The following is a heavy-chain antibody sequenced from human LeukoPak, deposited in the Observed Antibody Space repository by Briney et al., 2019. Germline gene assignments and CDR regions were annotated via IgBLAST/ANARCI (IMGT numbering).Heavy chain of an antibody. CDR3: ARTLRANWFDP. V-gene: IGHV4-59*01. CDR1: GGSISSYC. Sequence: SETLSLTCTVSGGSISSYCWSWIRQPPGKGLEWIGYIYYSGSTNYNPSLKSRVTISVDTSKNQFSLKLSSVTAADTAVYYCARTLRANWFDPWGQGTLVTVSS. J-gene: IGHJ5*02. CDR2: IYYSGST.